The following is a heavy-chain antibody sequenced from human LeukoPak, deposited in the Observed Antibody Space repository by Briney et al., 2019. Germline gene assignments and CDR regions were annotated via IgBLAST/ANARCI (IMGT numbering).Heavy chain of an antibody. J-gene: IGHJ1*01. D-gene: IGHD2-15*01. Sequence: TSVKVSCKASGYTLTSFSISWVRQAPGHGLEWMGWISAYNGYKDYAQKLQGRVTMTTETSTNTAYMELRSLRSDDTAVYYCVRGDCSGVSCYLPEYFRHWGQGTLVTVSS. CDR1: GYTLTSFS. CDR3: VRGDCSGVSCYLPEYFRH. CDR2: ISAYNGYK. V-gene: IGHV1-18*01.